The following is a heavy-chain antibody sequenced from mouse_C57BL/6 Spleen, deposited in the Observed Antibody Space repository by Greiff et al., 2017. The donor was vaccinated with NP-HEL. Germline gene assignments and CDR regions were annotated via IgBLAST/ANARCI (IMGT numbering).Heavy chain of an antibody. J-gene: IGHJ3*01. CDR2: IHPNSGST. D-gene: IGHD1-1*01. CDR1: GYTFTSYW. CDR3: ARTPPITTVVASWDPWFAY. Sequence: QVQLQQPGAELVKPGASVKLSCKASGYTFTSYWMHWVKQRPGQGLEWIGMIHPNSGSTNYNEKFKSKATLTVDKSSSTAYMQLSSLTSEDSAVYYCARTPPITTVVASWDPWFAYWGQGTLVTVSA. V-gene: IGHV1-64*01.